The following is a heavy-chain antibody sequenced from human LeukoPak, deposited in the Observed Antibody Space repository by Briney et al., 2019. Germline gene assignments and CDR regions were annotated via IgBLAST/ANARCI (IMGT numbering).Heavy chain of an antibody. V-gene: IGHV3-21*01. J-gene: IGHJ4*02. CDR3: ARESPYGSGSPTGYFDY. Sequence: GGSLRLSCAASGFTFSSYSMNWVRQAPGKGLEWVSSISSSSSYIYYADSVKGRFTISRDNAKNSLYLQMNSLRAEDTAVYYCARESPYGSGSPTGYFDYWGQGTLVTVSS. CDR1: GFTFSSYS. D-gene: IGHD3-10*01. CDR2: ISSSSSYI.